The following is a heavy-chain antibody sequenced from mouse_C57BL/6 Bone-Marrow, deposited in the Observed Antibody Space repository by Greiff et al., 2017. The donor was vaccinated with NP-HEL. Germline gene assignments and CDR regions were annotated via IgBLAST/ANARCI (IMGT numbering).Heavy chain of an antibody. CDR2: IHPNSGST. V-gene: IGHV1-64*01. CDR3: ARRPYRGMDY. Sequence: QVQLQQPGAELVKPGASVKLSCKASGYTFTSYWMHWVKQRPGQGLEWIGMIHPNSGSTNYNEKFKSKATLTVDKSSSTAYMQLSSLTSEDAAVYYCARRPYRGMDYWGQGTSVTVSS. D-gene: IGHD2-14*01. J-gene: IGHJ4*01. CDR1: GYTFTSYW.